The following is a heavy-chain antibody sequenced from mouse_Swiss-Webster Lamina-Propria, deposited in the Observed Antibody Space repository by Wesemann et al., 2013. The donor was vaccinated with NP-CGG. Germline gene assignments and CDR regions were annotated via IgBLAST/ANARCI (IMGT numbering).Heavy chain of an antibody. CDR3: ARPYYYGSGGFAY. CDR2: ISTYYGNT. Sequence: QVQLQQSGPELVRPGVSVKISCKGSGYTFTDYAMHWVKQSHAKSLEWIGVISTYYGNTNYNQKFKGKATMTVDKSSSTAYMELARILRCQSEDSAIYYCARPYYYGSGGFAYWGQGTLVTVSA. D-gene: IGHD1-1*01. CDR1: GYTFTDYA. V-gene: IGHV1-67*01. J-gene: IGHJ3*01.